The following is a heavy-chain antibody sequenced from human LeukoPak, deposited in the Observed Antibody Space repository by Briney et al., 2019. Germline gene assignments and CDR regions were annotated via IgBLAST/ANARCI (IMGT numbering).Heavy chain of an antibody. J-gene: IGHJ4*02. CDR3: ARDARYYDSSGPTGY. CDR2: IIPILGIA. Sequence: SVKVSCKASGGTFSSYAISWVRQAPGQGLEWMGRIIPILGIANYAQKFQGRVTITADKSTSTAYMELRSLRSDDTAVYYCARDARYYDSSGPTGYWGQGTLVTVSS. D-gene: IGHD3-22*01. V-gene: IGHV1-69*04. CDR1: GGTFSSYA.